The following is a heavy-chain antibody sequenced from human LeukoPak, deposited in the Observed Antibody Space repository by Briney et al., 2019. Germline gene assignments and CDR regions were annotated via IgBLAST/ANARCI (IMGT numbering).Heavy chain of an antibody. CDR2: MNPNSGNT. V-gene: IGHV1-8*01. CDR1: GYTFTSYD. CDR3: ARPVGATHYGMDV. Sequence: GASVTVSCRASGYTFTSYDINWVRQAPGQGLEWMGWMNPNSGNTDYAQKFQGRVTITRNTSISTAYMELSSLRSEDTAVYYCARPVGATHYGMDVWGQGTTVTVSS. D-gene: IGHD1-26*01. J-gene: IGHJ6*02.